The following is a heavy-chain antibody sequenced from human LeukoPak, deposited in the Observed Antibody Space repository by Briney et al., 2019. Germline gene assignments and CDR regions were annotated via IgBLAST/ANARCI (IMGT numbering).Heavy chain of an antibody. D-gene: IGHD6-6*01. CDR3: ARGLSSAGYYMDV. CDR2: INHSGST. CDR1: GGSFSGYY. J-gene: IGHJ6*03. Sequence: PSETLSLTCAVYGGSFSGYYWSWIRHPPGKGLEWIGEINHSGSTSYNPSLKSRVTISVHTSKTQFSLRLSSVTAADTAVYYCARGLSSAGYYMDVWGKGTTVTVSS. V-gene: IGHV4-34*01.